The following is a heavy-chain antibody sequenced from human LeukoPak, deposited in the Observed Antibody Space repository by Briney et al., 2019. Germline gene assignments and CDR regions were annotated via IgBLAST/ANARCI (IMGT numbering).Heavy chain of an antibody. J-gene: IGHJ6*02. Sequence: PGGSLRLSCAASGFTFSSYWMSWVRQAPGKGLEWVANIKQDGSEKYYVDSVKGRFTISRDNAKNSLYLQMNSLRAEDTAVYYCARARSWFGETLNYYYYYGMDVWGQGTTVTVSS. CDR3: ARARSWFGETLNYYYYYGMDV. CDR2: IKQDGSEK. CDR1: GFTFSSYW. V-gene: IGHV3-7*01. D-gene: IGHD3-10*01.